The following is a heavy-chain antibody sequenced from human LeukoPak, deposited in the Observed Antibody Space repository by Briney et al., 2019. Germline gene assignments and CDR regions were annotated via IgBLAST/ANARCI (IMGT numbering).Heavy chain of an antibody. CDR2: ISSSSSYI. D-gene: IGHD2-15*01. CDR3: ARDRESYCTGGSCYSTGDY. CDR1: GFTFSSYS. Sequence: PGGSLRLSCAASGFTFSSYSMNWVRQAPGKGLEWVSSISSSSSYIYYADSMKGRFTMSRDNAKNSLYLQMNSLRAEDTAVYYWARDRESYCTGGSCYSTGDYWGQGTLVTVSS. V-gene: IGHV3-21*01. J-gene: IGHJ4*02.